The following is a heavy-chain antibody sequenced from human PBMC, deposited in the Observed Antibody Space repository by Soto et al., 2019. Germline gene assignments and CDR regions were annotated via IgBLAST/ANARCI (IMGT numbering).Heavy chain of an antibody. D-gene: IGHD3-3*01. Sequence: ASVKVSCKTSGYSFSSYGISWVRQAPGQGLEWMGWISGLHGNANSAQKFQGRVTLTTDTSTSTAYLELRSLRSDDTAVYYCARGLGLRFLEWLLPNDAFDIWGQGTMVTVSS. CDR3: ARGLGLRFLEWLLPNDAFDI. V-gene: IGHV1-18*01. CDR1: GYSFSSYG. J-gene: IGHJ3*02. CDR2: ISGLHGNA.